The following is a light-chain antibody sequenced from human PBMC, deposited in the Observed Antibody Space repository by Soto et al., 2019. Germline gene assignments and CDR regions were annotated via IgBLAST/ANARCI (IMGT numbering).Light chain of an antibody. CDR2: AAS. CDR1: QGIRIE. V-gene: IGKV1-17*01. Sequence: DIQMTQSPSSLSASVGDRVTIPCRASQGIRIELGWYQQKPGKPPKRLIYAASSLQSGVPSRFSGSGSGTEFIFTIRSLQPEDVATYYCLQRYSFPRTFGQWTKVDIK. J-gene: IGKJ1*01. CDR3: LQRYSFPRT.